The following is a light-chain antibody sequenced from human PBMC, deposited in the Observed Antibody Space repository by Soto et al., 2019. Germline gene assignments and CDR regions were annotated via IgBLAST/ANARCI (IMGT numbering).Light chain of an antibody. Sequence: EIVMTQSPATLSVSPGERVALSCRASQSFRGLLAWYQQKPGQAPRLLIYGASSRATGIPDRFSGSGSGTDFTLTISRLEPEDFAVYYCQQYGSSPRTFGQGTKV. CDR1: QSFRGL. V-gene: IGKV3-20*01. CDR2: GAS. CDR3: QQYGSSPRT. J-gene: IGKJ1*01.